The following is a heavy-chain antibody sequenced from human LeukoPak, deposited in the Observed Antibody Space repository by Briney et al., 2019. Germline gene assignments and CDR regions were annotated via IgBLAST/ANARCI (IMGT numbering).Heavy chain of an antibody. D-gene: IGHD3-3*01. CDR2: INHSGST. J-gene: IGHJ5*02. V-gene: IGHV4-34*08. CDR1: GFNFRSYG. CDR3: VRGKTYYDFLSGYYRTEYNWFDP. Sequence: SGGSLRLSCVASGFNFRSYGMHWVRQPPGKGLEWIGEINHSGSTNYNPSLKSRVTISVDTSKNQFSLKLSSVTAADTAVYYCVRGKTYYDFLSGYYRTEYNWFDPLGQGTLVTVSS.